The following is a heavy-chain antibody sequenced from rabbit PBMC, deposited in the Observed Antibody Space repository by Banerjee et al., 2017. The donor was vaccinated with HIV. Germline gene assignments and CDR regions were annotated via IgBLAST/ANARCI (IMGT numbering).Heavy chain of an antibody. J-gene: IGHJ3*01. CDR1: GFTLSTYD. CDR2: IYTGSGST. Sequence: QSLEESGGGLVQPGGSLTLTCKASGFTLSTYDMCWVRQAPGKGLEWIGTIYTGSGSTFYASWAKGRFTISKTSSTTVTLQMTSLTAADTATYFCARGGASSDWALDLWGQGTLVTVS. D-gene: IGHD4-1*01. CDR3: ARGGASSDWALDL. V-gene: IGHV1S40*01.